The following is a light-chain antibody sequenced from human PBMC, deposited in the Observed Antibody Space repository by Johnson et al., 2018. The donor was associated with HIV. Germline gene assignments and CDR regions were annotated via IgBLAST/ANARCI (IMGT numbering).Light chain of an antibody. J-gene: IGLJ1*01. CDR2: DNN. CDR1: SSNIGNNY. V-gene: IGLV1-51*01. CDR3: GTWDSGLSAPYV. Sequence: QSVLTQPPSVSAAPGQKVTISCSGSSSNIGNNYVSWYQQLPGTAPKLLIYDNNKRPSGIPDRYSGSKSGTSATLGITGLQTGDEADYYCGTWDSGLSAPYVFVTGTKVTVL.